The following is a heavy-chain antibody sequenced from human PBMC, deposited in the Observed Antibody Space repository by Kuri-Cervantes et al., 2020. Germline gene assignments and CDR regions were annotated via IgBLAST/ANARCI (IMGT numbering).Heavy chain of an antibody. CDR3: AQDYYDTSGYYFGDY. CDR1: GGSISSGGYY. D-gene: IGHD3-22*01. Sequence: TLFLPWPVPGGSISSGGYYWSWIRQPPGKALEWLARIDWDYDKYYSTSLKTRLTISKDTSKNQVVLTMTNMDPVDTATYYCAQDYYDTSGYYFGDYWGQGTLVTVSS. CDR2: IDWDYDK. J-gene: IGHJ4*02. V-gene: IGHV2-70*11.